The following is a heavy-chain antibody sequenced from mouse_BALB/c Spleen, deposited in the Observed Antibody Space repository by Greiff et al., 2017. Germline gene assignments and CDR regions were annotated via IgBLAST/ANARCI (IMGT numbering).Heavy chain of an antibody. CDR3: ARRDGYYYGRGAMDY. D-gene: IGHD1-1*01. J-gene: IGHJ4*01. CDR2: ISNLAYSI. CDR1: GFTFSDYG. Sequence: EVKLVESGGGLVQPGGSRKLSCAASGFTFSDYGMAWVRQAPGKGPEWVAFISNLAYSIYYADTVTGRFTISRENAKNTLYLEMSSLRSEDTAMYYCARRDGYYYGRGAMDYWGQGTSVTVSS. V-gene: IGHV5-15*02.